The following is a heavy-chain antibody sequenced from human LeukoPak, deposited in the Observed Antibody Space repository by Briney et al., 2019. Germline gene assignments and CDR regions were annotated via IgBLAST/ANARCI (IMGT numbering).Heavy chain of an antibody. V-gene: IGHV1-2*02. CDR3: ARAPLWEGQNDY. Sequence: GASVKVSCKASGYTFTCYYMHWVRQAPGQGLEWMGWINPNSGGTNYAQKFQGRVTMTRDTSISTAYMELSRLRSDDTAVYYCARAPLWEGQNDYWGQGTLVTVSS. D-gene: IGHD1-26*01. CDR1: GYTFTCYY. J-gene: IGHJ4*02. CDR2: INPNSGGT.